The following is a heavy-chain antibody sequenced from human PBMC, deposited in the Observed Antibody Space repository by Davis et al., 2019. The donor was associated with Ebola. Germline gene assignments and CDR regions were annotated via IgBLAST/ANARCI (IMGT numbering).Heavy chain of an antibody. CDR1: GFTFSSYW. CDR3: AAPRDSGWHYFYGLDV. Sequence: PGGSLRLSCAASGFTFSSYWMHWVRQAPGKGLVWVSRINSDGSSINYADSVKGRFSISRDNAKNTVYLEMNSLRAEDTAVYYCAAPRDSGWHYFYGLDVWGQGTTVTVSS. J-gene: IGHJ6*02. V-gene: IGHV3-74*01. D-gene: IGHD6-19*01. CDR2: INSDGSSI.